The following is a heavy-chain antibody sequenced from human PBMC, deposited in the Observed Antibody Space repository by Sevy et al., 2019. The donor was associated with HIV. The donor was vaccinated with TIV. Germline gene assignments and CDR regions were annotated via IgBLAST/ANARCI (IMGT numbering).Heavy chain of an antibody. Sequence: GGSLRLSCAASGFTFDDYAMHWVRQAPGKGLEWVSGISWNSGSIGYADSVKGRFTISRDNAKNSLYLQMNSLRAADTAVYYCGKEVVGTNDAAGSRKYYYYYGMDVWGQGTTVTVSS. V-gene: IGHV3-9*01. D-gene: IGHD6-13*01. CDR2: ISWNSGSI. CDR3: GKEVVGTNDAAGSRKYYYYYGMDV. J-gene: IGHJ6*02. CDR1: GFTFDDYA.